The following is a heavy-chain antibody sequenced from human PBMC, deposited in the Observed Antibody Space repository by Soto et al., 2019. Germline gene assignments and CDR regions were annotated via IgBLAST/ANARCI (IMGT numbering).Heavy chain of an antibody. D-gene: IGHD1-26*01. CDR2: IRSEANGGTT. CDR3: TRVGKFDY. V-gene: IGHV3-49*04. J-gene: IGHJ4*02. Sequence: PGGSLRLSCTGSGFTLADYTMSWVRQAPGKGLEWVGLIRSEANGGTTHYAAYVHGGFIISRDDSRGIAFLQMNNLKSEDTAVYYCTRVGKFDYWGQGT. CDR1: GFTLADYT.